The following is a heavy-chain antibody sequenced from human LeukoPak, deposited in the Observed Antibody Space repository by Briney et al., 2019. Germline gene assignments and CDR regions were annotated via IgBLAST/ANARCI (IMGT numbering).Heavy chain of an antibody. D-gene: IGHD6-19*01. CDR2: IYTSGST. Sequence: SETLSLTCTVSGGSISSYYWSWIRQPAGKGLEWIGRIYTSGSTNYNPSLKSRATMSVDTSKNQFSLKLSSVTAADTAVYYCARDLPYRYSSGWFDYWGQGTLVTVSS. J-gene: IGHJ4*02. CDR1: GGSISSYY. CDR3: ARDLPYRYSSGWFDY. V-gene: IGHV4-4*07.